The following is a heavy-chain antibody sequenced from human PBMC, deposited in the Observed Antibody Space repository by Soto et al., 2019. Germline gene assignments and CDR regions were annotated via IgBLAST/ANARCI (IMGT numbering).Heavy chain of an antibody. J-gene: IGHJ4*02. CDR1: GGSISSGRHH. CDR2: IYYSGGT. CDR3: ATTGGY. D-gene: IGHD1-1*01. Sequence: QLQLQESGPGLVKPSETLSLTCTVSGGSISSGRHHWRWIRQPPGKGLEWIGSIYYSGGTYYNPSLKSRVTISLDTSKNQFSLNLNSVTAADTAVYYCATTGGYWGQGILVTVSS. V-gene: IGHV4-39*01.